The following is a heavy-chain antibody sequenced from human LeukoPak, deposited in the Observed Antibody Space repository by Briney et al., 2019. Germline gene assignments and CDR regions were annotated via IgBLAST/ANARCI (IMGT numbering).Heavy chain of an antibody. CDR1: GGTFSSYA. Sequence: GASVKVSCKASGGTFSSYAISWVRQAPGQGLEWMGWINPDSGGTNYAQKFQGRVTMTRDTSTSTAYMELSSLRSDDTAVYSCARDPGGGDDDAFDIWGQGTMVTVSS. CDR2: INPDSGGT. D-gene: IGHD2-21*02. CDR3: ARDPGGGDDDAFDI. J-gene: IGHJ3*02. V-gene: IGHV1-2*02.